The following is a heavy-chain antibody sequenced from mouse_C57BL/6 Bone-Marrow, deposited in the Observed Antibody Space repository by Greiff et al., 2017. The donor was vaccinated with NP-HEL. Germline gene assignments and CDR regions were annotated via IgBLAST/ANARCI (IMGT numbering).Heavy chain of an antibody. CDR3: AREPPFYYGSSYWYFDV. D-gene: IGHD1-1*01. V-gene: IGHV5-16*01. Sequence: EVQLVESEGGLVQPGSSMKLSCTASGFTFSDYYMAWVRQVPEKGLEWVANINYDGSSTYYLDSLKSRFIISRDNAKNILYLQMSSLKSEDTATYYCAREPPFYYGSSYWYFDVWGTGTTVTVSS. J-gene: IGHJ1*03. CDR2: INYDGSST. CDR1: GFTFSDYY.